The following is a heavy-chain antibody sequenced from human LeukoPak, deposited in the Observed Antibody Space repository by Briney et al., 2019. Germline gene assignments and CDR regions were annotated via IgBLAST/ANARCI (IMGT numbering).Heavy chain of an antibody. Sequence: GGSLRLSCAASGLTFSGSAMHWVRQASGKGLEWVGRIRSKANSYATAYAASVKGRFTISRDDSKNTAYLQMNSLKTEDTAVYYCKSSGWYGGIDYWGQGTLVTVSS. CDR1: GLTFSGSA. V-gene: IGHV3-73*01. CDR2: IRSKANSYAT. J-gene: IGHJ4*02. CDR3: KSSGWYGGIDY. D-gene: IGHD6-19*01.